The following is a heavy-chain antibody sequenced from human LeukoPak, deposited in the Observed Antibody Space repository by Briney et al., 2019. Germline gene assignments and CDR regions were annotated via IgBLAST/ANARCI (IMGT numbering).Heavy chain of an antibody. D-gene: IGHD3-22*01. CDR2: ISCDGSNK. Sequence: GGSLRLSCAASGFTFSSYAMHWVRQAPGKGLEWVAVISCDGSNKYYADSVKGRFTISRDNSKNTLYLQMNSLRAEDTAVYYCARSYDSSGYLEDWGQGTLVTVSS. CDR1: GFTFSSYA. J-gene: IGHJ4*02. CDR3: ARSYDSSGYLED. V-gene: IGHV3-30*04.